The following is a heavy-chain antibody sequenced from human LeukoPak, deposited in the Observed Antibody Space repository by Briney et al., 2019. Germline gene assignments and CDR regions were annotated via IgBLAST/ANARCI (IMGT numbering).Heavy chain of an antibody. V-gene: IGHV3-11*01. J-gene: IGHJ4*02. CDR1: GFSFSRFY. CDR3: TRAEGLGPGAHFDQ. CDR2: IPSSGISV. Sequence: GGSLRLSCAASGFSFSRFYMSWVRQTPGKALEWISYIPSSGISVQYADSVRGRFTASRDDAMNSLHLQMDSLRVEDTAVYYCTRAEGLGPGAHFDQWGQGALVIVSS.